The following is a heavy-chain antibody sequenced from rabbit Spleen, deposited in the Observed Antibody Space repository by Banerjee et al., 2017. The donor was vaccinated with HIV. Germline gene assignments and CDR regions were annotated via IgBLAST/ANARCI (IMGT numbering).Heavy chain of an antibody. Sequence: QSLEESGGDLVKPGASLILTCTASGFSFISSNYMCWVRQAPGKGLKWIACIYAGNSGSTYYASWAQGRFTCSKTSSTTVPLQMPSLTVADTATYFCARDAGSSFSSYGMDLWGPGTLVTVS. CDR1: GFSFISSNY. CDR3: ARDAGSSFSSYGMDL. V-gene: IGHV1S40*01. J-gene: IGHJ6*01. D-gene: IGHD8-1*01. CDR2: IYAGNSGST.